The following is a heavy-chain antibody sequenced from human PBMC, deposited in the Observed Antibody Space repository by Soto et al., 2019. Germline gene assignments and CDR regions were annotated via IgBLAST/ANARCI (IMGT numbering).Heavy chain of an antibody. CDR1: GGSISSGDYY. CDR3: ARVVEPATAIHRVDY. CDR2: IYYSGST. Sequence: SETLSLTCTVSGGSISSGDYYWSWIRQPPGKGLEWIGYIYYSGSTYYNPSLKSRVTISVDTSKNQFSLKLSSVTAADTAVYYCARVVEPATAIHRVDYWGQGTLVTVSS. J-gene: IGHJ4*02. V-gene: IGHV4-30-4*01. D-gene: IGHD2-2*02.